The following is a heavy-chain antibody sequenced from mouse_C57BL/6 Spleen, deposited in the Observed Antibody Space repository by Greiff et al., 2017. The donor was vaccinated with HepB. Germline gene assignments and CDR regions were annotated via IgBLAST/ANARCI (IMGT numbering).Heavy chain of an antibody. CDR2: INPSSGYT. D-gene: IGHD2-1*01. CDR1: GYTFTSYW. CDR3: AKSYCNYEAWFAY. V-gene: IGHV1-7*01. Sequence: QVQLKQSGAELAKPGASVKLSCKASGYTFTSYWMHWVKQRPGQGLEWIGYINPSSGYTKYNQKFKDKATLTADKSSSTAYMQLSSLTYEDSAVYYCAKSYCNYEAWFAYWGQGTLVTVSA. J-gene: IGHJ3*01.